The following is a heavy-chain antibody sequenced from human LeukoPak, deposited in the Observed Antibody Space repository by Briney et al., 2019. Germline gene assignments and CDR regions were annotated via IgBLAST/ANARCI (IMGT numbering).Heavy chain of an antibody. CDR3: VRQWMRDSGAYYDFHH. CDR2: IYYRGSA. Sequence: SETLSLTCTVSGGSISSSNYYWGWIRQPPGKGLEWVGTIYYRGSAYYNPSLKSRVTISVDTSKNQFSLKLSSATAADTAVYYCVRQWMRDSGAYYDFHHWGQGILVTVST. V-gene: IGHV4-39*01. CDR1: GGSISSSNYY. J-gene: IGHJ4*02. D-gene: IGHD3-22*01.